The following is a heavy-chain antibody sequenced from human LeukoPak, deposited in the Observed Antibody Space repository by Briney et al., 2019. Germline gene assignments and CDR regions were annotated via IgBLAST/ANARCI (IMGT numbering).Heavy chain of an antibody. CDR2: IIPILGIA. D-gene: IGHD2-2*01. CDR3: ARDRDIVVVPAAFDAFDI. V-gene: IGHV1-69*04. Sequence: SVKVSCKASGGTFSSYAISWVRQAPGQGLEWMGRIIPILGIANYAQKFQGRVTITADKSTSTAYMELSSLRSEDTAVYYCARDRDIVVVPAAFDAFDIWGQGTMVTVSS. CDR1: GGTFSSYA. J-gene: IGHJ3*02.